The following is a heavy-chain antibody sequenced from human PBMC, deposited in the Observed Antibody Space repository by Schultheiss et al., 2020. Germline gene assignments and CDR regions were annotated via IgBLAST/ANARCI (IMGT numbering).Heavy chain of an antibody. Sequence: GGSLRLSCAASGFTFSDHYMDWVRQAPGKGLEWVGRSRNKANSYTTEYAASVKGRFTISRDDSKNSLYLQMNSLKTEDTAVYYCAKDRLLNDYGDYNDAFDIWGQGTMVTVSS. CDR2: SRNKANSYTT. CDR3: AKDRLLNDYGDYNDAFDI. J-gene: IGHJ3*02. D-gene: IGHD4-17*01. CDR1: GFTFSDHY. V-gene: IGHV3-72*01.